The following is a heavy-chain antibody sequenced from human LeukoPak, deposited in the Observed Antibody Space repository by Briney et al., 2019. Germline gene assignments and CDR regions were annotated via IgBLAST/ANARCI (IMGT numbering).Heavy chain of an antibody. CDR2: IDEEGSST. J-gene: IGHJ4*02. V-gene: IGHV3-74*01. Sequence: GGSLRLSCAAAGFIFSDHWMHWVRQAPGRGLVWLARIDEEGSSTSYADSVKGRFTFSRDNAENTLFLKMSSLRVEDTAVYYCVRERNNFWSGHHSIFDSWGQGTLVTVSS. D-gene: IGHD3-3*01. CDR3: VRERNNFWSGHHSIFDS. CDR1: GFIFSDHW.